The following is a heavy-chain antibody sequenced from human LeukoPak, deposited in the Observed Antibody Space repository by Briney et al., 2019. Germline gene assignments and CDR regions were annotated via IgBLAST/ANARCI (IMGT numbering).Heavy chain of an antibody. J-gene: IGHJ4*02. Sequence: PSETLSLTCGVSGGSISSYYWSWIRQPPGKGLEWIGYIYSSGSTNYNPSLKSRVTTSVDTSKNQFSLKLSSVTAADTAVYFCARHTIGEWLTLDYWGQGTLVTVSS. D-gene: IGHD6-19*01. CDR2: IYSSGST. CDR3: ARHTIGEWLTLDY. CDR1: GGSISSYY. V-gene: IGHV4-59*08.